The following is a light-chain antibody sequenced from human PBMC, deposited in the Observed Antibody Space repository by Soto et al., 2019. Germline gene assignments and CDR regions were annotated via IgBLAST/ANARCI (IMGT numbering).Light chain of an antibody. J-gene: IGKJ1*01. CDR1: QSVSSY. CDR2: DAS. CDR3: QRRRRWHA. V-gene: IGKV3-11*01. Sequence: IVLTQSPATLSLSPWERATLSCMASQSVSSYLAWYQQKPGQAPRLLIYDASNRATGILARFSGSVYGTDFTLTISSLEPEDSAMNYCQRRRRWHAFGQGTKVDI.